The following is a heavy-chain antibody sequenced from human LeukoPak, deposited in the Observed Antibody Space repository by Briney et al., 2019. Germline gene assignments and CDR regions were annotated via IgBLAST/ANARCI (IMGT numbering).Heavy chain of an antibody. CDR2: ISSSSSYI. CDR3: ARDLSYYDSSGYSHFDY. Sequence: PGGSLRLSCAASGFTFSSYSMNWVRHAPGKGLEWVSSISSSSSYIYYADSVKGRFTISRDNAKNSLYLQMNSLRAEDTAVYYCARDLSYYDSSGYSHFDYWGQGTLVTVSS. D-gene: IGHD3-22*01. J-gene: IGHJ4*02. V-gene: IGHV3-21*01. CDR1: GFTFSSYS.